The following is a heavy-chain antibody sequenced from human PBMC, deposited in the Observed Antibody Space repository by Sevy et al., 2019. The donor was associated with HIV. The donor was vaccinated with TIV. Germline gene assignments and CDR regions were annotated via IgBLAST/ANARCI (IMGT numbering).Heavy chain of an antibody. J-gene: IGHJ4*02. D-gene: IGHD2-15*01. V-gene: IGHV3-7*01. Sequence: GGSLRLSCAASGFTFSSYWMSWVRQAPGKGLEWVANIKQDGSEKYYVDSVKGRFTISRDNAKNSLYLQMNSLRAEDTAVYYCAREVVERGGGDVHFDYWGQGTLVTVSS. CDR3: AREVVERGGGDVHFDY. CDR1: GFTFSSYW. CDR2: IKQDGSEK.